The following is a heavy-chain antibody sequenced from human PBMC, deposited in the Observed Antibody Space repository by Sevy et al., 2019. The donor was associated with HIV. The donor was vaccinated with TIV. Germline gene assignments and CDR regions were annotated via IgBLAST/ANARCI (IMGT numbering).Heavy chain of an antibody. V-gene: IGHV3-30-3*01. CDR2: LSFAGSNE. Sequence: GGSLRLSCAASGFTFNFFSMHWVRQAPGKGLEWVATLSFAGSNEHYADSVKGRFTISRDNSKNSLFLQMNSLRADDSAVYYCALERLSSAVAEYFHNWGQGTLVTVSS. J-gene: IGHJ1*01. D-gene: IGHD1-1*01. CDR1: GFTFNFFS. CDR3: ALERLSSAVAEYFHN.